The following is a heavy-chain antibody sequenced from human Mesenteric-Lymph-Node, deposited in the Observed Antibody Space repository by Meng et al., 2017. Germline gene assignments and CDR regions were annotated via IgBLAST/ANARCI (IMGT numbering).Heavy chain of an antibody. CDR1: GFTFSGNA. D-gene: IGHD6-13*01. J-gene: IGHJ4*02. V-gene: IGHV3-23*01. Sequence: GGSLRLSCVASGFTFSGNAMSWVRQAPGKGLEWVSAISGTGDSTFYADSVKGRFTISRDNSKNTLYLQMNSLRAEDTAVYYCAKDLLYSSSWYYFDYWGQGTLVTVSS. CDR2: ISGTGDST. CDR3: AKDLLYSSSWYYFDY.